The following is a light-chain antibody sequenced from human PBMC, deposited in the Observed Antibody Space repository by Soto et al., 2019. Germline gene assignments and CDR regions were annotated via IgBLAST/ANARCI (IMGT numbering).Light chain of an antibody. V-gene: IGLV2-14*03. CDR1: SSDVGAYNY. J-gene: IGLJ2*01. CDR3: SSYTRSSTVV. CDR2: DVT. Sequence: QSALTQPASVSGSPGQSISISCTGTSSDVGAYNYVSWYQHRPGKAPKLMIYDVTYRPSGISSRFSGSKSANTASLTISGLQADDEADYYCSSYTRSSTVVFGGGTKLTVL.